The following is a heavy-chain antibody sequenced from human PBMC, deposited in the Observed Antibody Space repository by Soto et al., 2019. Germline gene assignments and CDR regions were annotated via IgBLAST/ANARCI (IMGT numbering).Heavy chain of an antibody. J-gene: IGHJ4*02. Sequence: ESGGGVVQPGRSLRLSCAASGFTFSNYGLHWVRQAPGKGLEWVALLWSDGSNEHYADSVTGRFTISRDNSKNTLYLQMNNLRVEDTAVYYCAVLHSSSTSYFDSWGQGTLVTVSS. V-gene: IGHV3-33*01. CDR2: LWSDGSNE. CDR3: AVLHSSSTSYFDS. CDR1: GFTFSNYG. D-gene: IGHD6-13*01.